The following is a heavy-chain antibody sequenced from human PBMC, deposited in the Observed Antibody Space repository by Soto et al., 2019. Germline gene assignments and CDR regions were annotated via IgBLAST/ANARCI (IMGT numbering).Heavy chain of an antibody. V-gene: IGHV1-69*13. CDR1: GGTFSSYA. Sequence: AVKVSCKASGGTFSSYAISWVRQAPGQGLEWMGGIIPIFGTANYAQKFQGRVTITADESTSTAYMELSSLRSEDTAVYYCASGSYYKTAQPGNNYYYYGMDVWGQGTTVTVSS. J-gene: IGHJ6*02. CDR3: ASGSYYKTAQPGNNYYYYGMDV. D-gene: IGHD3-10*01. CDR2: IIPIFGTA.